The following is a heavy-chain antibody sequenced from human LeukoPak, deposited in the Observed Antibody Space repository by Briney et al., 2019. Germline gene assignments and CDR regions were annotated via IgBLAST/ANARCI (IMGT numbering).Heavy chain of an antibody. D-gene: IGHD3-10*01. CDR1: GFTFSSYG. Sequence: GGSLRLSCAASGFTFSSYGMHWVRQAPGKGLEWVAVIWYDGSNKYYADSVKGRFTISRDNSKNTLHLQMNSLRAEDTAVYYCAKGPHYGSEFDYWGQGTLVTVSS. V-gene: IGHV3-33*06. J-gene: IGHJ4*02. CDR2: IWYDGSNK. CDR3: AKGPHYGSEFDY.